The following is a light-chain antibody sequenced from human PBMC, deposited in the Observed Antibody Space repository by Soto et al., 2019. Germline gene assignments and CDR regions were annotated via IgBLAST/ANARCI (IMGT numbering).Light chain of an antibody. V-gene: IGLV1-40*01. CDR3: QSYASSLSGSVV. CDR1: SSNIGAGYD. CDR2: GNS. J-gene: IGLJ2*01. Sequence: QSVLTQPPSVSGAPGQRVTISCTGSSSNIGAGYDVHWYQQLPGTAPKLLIYGNSNRPSGVPDRFSGSKSGTSASLAIPGLQAEDEADYYCQSYASSLSGSVVFGGGTKLTVL.